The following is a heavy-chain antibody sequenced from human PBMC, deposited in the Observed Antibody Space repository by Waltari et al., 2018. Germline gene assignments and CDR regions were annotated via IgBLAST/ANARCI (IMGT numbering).Heavy chain of an antibody. CDR2: VYHNGNT. CDR3: ARGALTLYYFDY. D-gene: IGHD3-9*01. Sequence: QVQLQESGPGLLKPSETLSLTCNVSGYSISSGYYGGWIRQSPGKGLEWIGSVYHNGNTYYKPSLKGRVTISLDTSKNKFSLELSSVTAADTAVYYCARGALTLYYFDYWGQGTLVTVSS. CDR1: GYSISSGYY. J-gene: IGHJ4*02. V-gene: IGHV4-38-2*02.